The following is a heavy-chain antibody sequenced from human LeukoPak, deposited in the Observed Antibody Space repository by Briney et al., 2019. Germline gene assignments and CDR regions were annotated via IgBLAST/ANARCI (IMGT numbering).Heavy chain of an antibody. D-gene: IGHD1-1*01. CDR1: GDSVSSSSAA. Sequence: SQTLSLTCALSGDSVSSSSAAWSWIRQSPSRGLEWLGRTYYRSKWYNDYAVSVKSRITINPDTSKNQFSLQLNSMAPEDTAVYYCAREGSEGYLFDYWGQGTLVTVSS. J-gene: IGHJ4*02. CDR2: TYYRSKWYN. V-gene: IGHV6-1*01. CDR3: AREGSEGYLFDY.